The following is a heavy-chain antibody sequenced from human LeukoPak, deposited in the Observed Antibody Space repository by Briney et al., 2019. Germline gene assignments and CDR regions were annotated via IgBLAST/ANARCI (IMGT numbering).Heavy chain of an antibody. CDR2: INQDGSEK. D-gene: IGHD2-2*01. V-gene: IGHV3-7*01. Sequence: VGCLRLSCAASGFTSSSYWMRCVRRAPGKRLECVANINQDGSEKYYVDSVKGRFTISRDNAENSLYLQMNSLRAEDTAVYYCAREYCSSTSCFPNGFDPWGQGTLVTVSS. J-gene: IGHJ5*02. CDR3: AREYCSSTSCFPNGFDP. CDR1: GFTSSSYW.